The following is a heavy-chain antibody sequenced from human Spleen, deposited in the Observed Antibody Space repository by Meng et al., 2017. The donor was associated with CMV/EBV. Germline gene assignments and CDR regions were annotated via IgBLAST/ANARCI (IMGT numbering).Heavy chain of an antibody. CDR3: ARARYCSSTSCYAFDY. V-gene: IGHV1-18*01. Sequence: ALVKVSCKASGYTFTSYGISWVRQAPGQGLEWMGWISAYNGNTNYAQKLQGRVTMTTDTSTGTAYKELRSLRSDDTAVYYCARARYCSSTSCYAFDYWGQGTLVTVSS. CDR1: GYTFTSYG. CDR2: ISAYNGNT. J-gene: IGHJ4*02. D-gene: IGHD2-2*01.